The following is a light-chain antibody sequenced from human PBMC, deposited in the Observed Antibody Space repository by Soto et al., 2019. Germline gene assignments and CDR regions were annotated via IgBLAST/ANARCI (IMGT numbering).Light chain of an antibody. V-gene: IGKV3-20*01. J-gene: IGKJ1*01. CDR3: QQYGSSPRT. Sequence: EILLTQSPATLSLSPGDSATLSCRASQRVSRNVAWYQQKPGQAPRLLIYGASNRATGIPDKFNGSGSGTDFTLTISRLEPEDFAMYYCQQYGSSPRTFGQGTKVDIK. CDR2: GAS. CDR1: QRVSRN.